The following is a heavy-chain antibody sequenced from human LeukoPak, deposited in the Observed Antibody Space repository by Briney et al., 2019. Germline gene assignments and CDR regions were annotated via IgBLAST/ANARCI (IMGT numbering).Heavy chain of an antibody. CDR1: GFTFSSYA. J-gene: IGHJ5*02. CDR3: AKFPDYDFWSGIKRDWFDP. V-gene: IGHV3-23*01. CDR2: ISGSGGST. D-gene: IGHD3-3*01. Sequence: GGSLRLSCAASGFTFSSYAMSWVRQAPGKGLEWVSAISGSGGSTYYADSVKGRFTISRDNSKNTLYLQMNSLRAEDTAVYYCAKFPDYDFWSGIKRDWFDPWGQGTLVTVSS.